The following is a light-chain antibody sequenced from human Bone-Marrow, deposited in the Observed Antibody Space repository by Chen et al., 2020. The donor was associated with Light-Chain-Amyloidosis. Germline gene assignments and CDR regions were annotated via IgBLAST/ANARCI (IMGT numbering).Light chain of an antibody. J-gene: IGLJ3*02. CDR1: SGSIATNY. CDR2: EDD. Sequence: NFMLTQPHSVSESPGKTVIISCTRSSGSIATNYVQWYQQRPGRSPTTVIYEDDQRPSGVPDRFSGSIDRSANSASLTISGLKSEDEADYYCQSYQGSSQGVFGGGTKLTVL. CDR3: QSYQGSSQGV. V-gene: IGLV6-57*01.